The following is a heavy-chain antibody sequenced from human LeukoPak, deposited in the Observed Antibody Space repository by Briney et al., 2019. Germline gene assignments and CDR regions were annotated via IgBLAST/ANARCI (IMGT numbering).Heavy chain of an antibody. J-gene: IGHJ6*03. CDR3: ARDGYYDSSGYYSTHPRYYYYMDV. V-gene: IGHV1-69*05. D-gene: IGHD3-22*01. Sequence: SVKVSCKASGGTFSSYAISWVRQAPGQGLEWIGGIIPIFGTANYAQSFQGRVTITTDKSTSTAYMQLNSLRAEDTAVYYCARDGYYDSSGYYSTHPRYYYYMDVWGKGTTVTVSS. CDR1: GGTFSSYA. CDR2: IIPIFGTA.